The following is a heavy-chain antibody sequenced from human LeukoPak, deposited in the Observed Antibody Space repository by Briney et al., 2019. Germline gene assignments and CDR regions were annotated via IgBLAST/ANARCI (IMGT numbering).Heavy chain of an antibody. CDR1: GYTFTSYA. Sequence: ASVKVSCKASGYTFTSYAMHWVRQAPGQRLEWMGWINAGNGNTKYSQEFQGRVTITRDTSASTAYMELSSLRSEDTAVYYCAAHYYYGSGSSDYNWFDPWGQGTLVTVSS. CDR3: AAHYYYGSGSSDYNWFDP. CDR2: INAGNGNT. D-gene: IGHD3-10*01. V-gene: IGHV1-3*03. J-gene: IGHJ5*02.